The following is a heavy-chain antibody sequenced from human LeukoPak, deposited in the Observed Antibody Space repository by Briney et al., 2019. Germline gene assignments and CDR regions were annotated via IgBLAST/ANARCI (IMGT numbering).Heavy chain of an antibody. V-gene: IGHV4-59*01. D-gene: IGHD3-22*01. CDR3: ARVRDRGSYFYDIDY. J-gene: IGHJ4*02. Sequence: SETLSLTCTVSGGSISSYYWSWIRQPPGKGLEWIGCIHYSGSTNYNPSLKSRVTISVDTSKNQFSLKLSSVTAADTAVYYCARVRDRGSYFYDIDYWGQGTLVTVSS. CDR2: IHYSGST. CDR1: GGSISSYY.